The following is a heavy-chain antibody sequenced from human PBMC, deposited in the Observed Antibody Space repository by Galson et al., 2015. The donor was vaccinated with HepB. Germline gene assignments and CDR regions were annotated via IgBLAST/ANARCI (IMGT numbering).Heavy chain of an antibody. Sequence: SLRLSCAASGFTFSSYWMSWVRQAPGKGLEWVANIKQDGSEIYYVDSVKGRFTISRDNAKNSLYLQMNSLRAGDTAVYYCARPLTMIVADYYYYYGMDVWGQGTTVTVSS. V-gene: IGHV3-7*03. CDR3: ARPLTMIVADYYYYYGMDV. CDR2: IKQDGSEI. D-gene: IGHD3-22*01. J-gene: IGHJ6*02. CDR1: GFTFSSYW.